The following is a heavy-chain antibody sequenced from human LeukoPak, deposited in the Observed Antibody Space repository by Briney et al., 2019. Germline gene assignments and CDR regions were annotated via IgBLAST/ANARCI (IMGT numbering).Heavy chain of an antibody. CDR3: ARGGSYSEADDAPSYYYYMDV. CDR1: GYTFTSYG. J-gene: IGHJ6*03. D-gene: IGHD1-26*01. V-gene: IGHV1-18*01. Sequence: ASVKVSCKASGYTFTSYGISWVRPAPGQGLEWMGWISAYNGKTNYAQKLQGRVTMTTDTSTSTAYMALRSLRSADAAVYYCARGGSYSEADDAPSYYYYMDVWGKGTTVTVSS. CDR2: ISAYNGKT.